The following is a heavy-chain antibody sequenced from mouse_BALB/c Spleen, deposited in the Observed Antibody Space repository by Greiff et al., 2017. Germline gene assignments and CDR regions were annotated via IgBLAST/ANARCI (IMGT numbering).Heavy chain of an antibody. CDR3: ATGGYYRYDAMDY. V-gene: IGHV1-69*02. Sequence: QVQLQQPGAELVKPGASVKLSCKASGYTFTSYWMHWVKQRPGQGLEWIGEIDPSDSYTNYNQKFKGKATLTVDKSSSTAYMQLSSLTSEDSAVYYCATGGYYRYDAMDYWGQGTSVTVSS. J-gene: IGHJ4*01. CDR2: IDPSDSYT. CDR1: GYTFTSYW. D-gene: IGHD2-14*01.